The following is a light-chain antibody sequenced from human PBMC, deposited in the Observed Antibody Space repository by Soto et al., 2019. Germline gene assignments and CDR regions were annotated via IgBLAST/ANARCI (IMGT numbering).Light chain of an antibody. V-gene: IGKV3-20*01. Sequence: EIVLTQSPATLSVSPGESATLSCRASQTVRSDYLAWYRQSPGQPPRLLLFEASSRAPGIPDRFSGSGSGTDFTLTIRRLEPEDFAVYYCQQYGTSSTFGQGTKV. CDR3: QQYGTSST. CDR2: EAS. J-gene: IGKJ1*01. CDR1: QTVRSDY.